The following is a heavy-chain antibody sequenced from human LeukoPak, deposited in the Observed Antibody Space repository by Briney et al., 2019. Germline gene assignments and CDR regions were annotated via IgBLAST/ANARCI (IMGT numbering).Heavy chain of an antibody. V-gene: IGHV1-69*05. CDR2: ILPMFGTS. D-gene: IGHD3-9*01. CDR3: AKDVERELLGILAI. J-gene: IGHJ3*02. CDR1: GRTLGRHA. Sequence: GASVKVSCKVVGRTLGRHAISWVRPAPGQGLEYMGGILPMFGTSNYAQKFQGRLTINRDEFTSTAYMELPSLRPEDTAMYYCAKDVERELLGILAIWGQGRMVTVSS.